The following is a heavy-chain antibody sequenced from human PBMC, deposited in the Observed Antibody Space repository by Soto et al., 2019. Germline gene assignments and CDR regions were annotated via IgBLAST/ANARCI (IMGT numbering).Heavy chain of an antibody. Sequence: GGSMRLSCAVSGFTFSNYYIHWVRQAPGKGLEWVSSIRSGRDTFYADSVKGRFSIPRDDATSSVSLQMNSLRGEDTAVYFCEREETAWPLDYGLDVWAQGTTVTXS. CDR1: GFTFSNYY. D-gene: IGHD2-21*02. CDR2: IRSGRDT. V-gene: IGHV3-21*01. J-gene: IGHJ6*02. CDR3: EREETAWPLDYGLDV.